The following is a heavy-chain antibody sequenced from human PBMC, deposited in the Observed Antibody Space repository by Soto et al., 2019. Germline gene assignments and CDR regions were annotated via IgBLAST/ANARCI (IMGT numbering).Heavy chain of an antibody. CDR3: ARHRGYDPGPYYYYGMDV. Sequence: SVKVSCKASGGTFSSYAISWVRQAPGQGLEWMGGIIPIFGTANYAQKFQGRVTITADESTSTAYMELSSLRSEDTAVYYCARHRGYDPGPYYYYGMDVWGQGTTVTVSS. D-gene: IGHD5-12*01. CDR1: GGTFSSYA. J-gene: IGHJ6*02. V-gene: IGHV1-69*13. CDR2: IIPIFGTA.